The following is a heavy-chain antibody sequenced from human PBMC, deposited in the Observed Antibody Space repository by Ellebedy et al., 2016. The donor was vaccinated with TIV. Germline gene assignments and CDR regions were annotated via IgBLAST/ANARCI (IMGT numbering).Heavy chain of an antibody. CDR3: AHSLLQQLRIHYFDY. J-gene: IGHJ4*02. Sequence: SGPTLVXPTQPLTLTCTFSGFSLSTSGVSVGWIRQPPGKALEWLALIYWDDDKRYSPSLKSRLTITKDTSKNQVVLTMTNMDPVDTATYYCAHSLLQQLRIHYFDYWGQGTLVTVSS. V-gene: IGHV2-5*02. D-gene: IGHD6-13*01. CDR1: GFSLSTSGVS. CDR2: IYWDDDK.